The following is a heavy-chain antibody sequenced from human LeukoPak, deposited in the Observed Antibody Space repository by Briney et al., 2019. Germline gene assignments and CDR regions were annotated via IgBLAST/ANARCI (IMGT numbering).Heavy chain of an antibody. D-gene: IGHD2-15*01. J-gene: IGHJ3*02. CDR3: ARRYCSGGSCYSGDAFDI. CDR1: GFTFSSYG. V-gene: IGHV3-30*19. CDR2: IWYDGSNK. Sequence: GGSLRLSCAASGFTFSSYGMHWVRQAPGKGLEWVAVIWYDGSNKYYADSVKGRFTISRDNSKNTLYLQMNSLRAEDTAVYYCARRYCSGGSCYSGDAFDIWGQGTMVTVSS.